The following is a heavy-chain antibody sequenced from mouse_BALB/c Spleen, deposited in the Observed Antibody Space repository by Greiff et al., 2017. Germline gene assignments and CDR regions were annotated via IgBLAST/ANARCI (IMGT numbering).Heavy chain of an antibody. Sequence: QVQLQQSGAELAKPGASVKMSCKASGYTFTSYWMHWVKQRPGQGLEWIGYINPSTGYTEYNQKFKDKATLTADKSSSTAYMQLSSLTSEDSAVYYWARGTYYRYGYFDVWGAGTTVTVSS. V-gene: IGHV1-7*01. J-gene: IGHJ1*01. D-gene: IGHD2-14*01. CDR2: INPSTGYT. CDR3: ARGTYYRYGYFDV. CDR1: GYTFTSYW.